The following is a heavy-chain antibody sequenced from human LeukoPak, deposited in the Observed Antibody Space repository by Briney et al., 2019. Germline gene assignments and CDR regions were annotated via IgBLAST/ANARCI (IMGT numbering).Heavy chain of an antibody. Sequence: GGSLRLSCAASGFTFSSYSFNWVRQAPGKGLEWVSGINWNGGSTGYADSVEGRFTISRDNAKNSQYLQMNSLRVEDTALYYCARAQTYGDSRLLLDYWGQGTLVTVSS. CDR1: GFTFSSYS. CDR3: ARAQTYGDSRLLLDY. J-gene: IGHJ4*02. V-gene: IGHV3-20*04. D-gene: IGHD2-21*02. CDR2: INWNGGST.